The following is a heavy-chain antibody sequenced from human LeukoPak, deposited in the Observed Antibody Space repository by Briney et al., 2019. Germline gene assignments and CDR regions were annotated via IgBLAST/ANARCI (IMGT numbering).Heavy chain of an antibody. CDR3: AKYGGSRENDY. V-gene: IGHV3-23*01. D-gene: IGHD3-16*01. J-gene: IGHJ4*02. Sequence: GGSLRLSCAASGFTFSSYAMSWVRQAPGKGLEWVSAISGSGGSTYYADAVKGRFTISRDNSKNTLYLQMNSRRAEDTAVYYCAKYGGSRENDYWGQGTLVTVSS. CDR2: ISGSGGST. CDR1: GFTFSSYA.